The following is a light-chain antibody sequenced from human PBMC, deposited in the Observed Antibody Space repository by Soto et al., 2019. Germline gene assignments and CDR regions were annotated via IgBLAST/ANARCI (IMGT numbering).Light chain of an antibody. CDR3: QQYNKWPPRT. CDR2: GAS. CDR1: QSVSSD. Sequence: EIVMTQSPATLSVSPGERATLSCRASQSVSSDLAWYQQKPGQAPRLLVYGASTRAIGIPARFSGSGSGTEFTLTISSLQSEDFAVYYCQQYNKWPPRTFGQGTKVVIK. J-gene: IGKJ1*01. V-gene: IGKV3-15*01.